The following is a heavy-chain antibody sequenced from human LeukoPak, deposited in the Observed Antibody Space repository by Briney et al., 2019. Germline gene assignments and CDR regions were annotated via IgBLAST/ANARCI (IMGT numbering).Heavy chain of an antibody. V-gene: IGHV3-23*05. Sequence: GGSLRLSRAASGFTFSRYDLSWVRQAPGKGLECVSTISRTVTTTYYADSVKGRFTISRDNSKNTLYLQMNDLRADDTAVYCCVKKGQADDDGKPDWGQGTLVTVSS. D-gene: IGHD1-1*01. CDR3: VKKGQADDDGKPD. CDR2: ISRTVTTT. CDR1: GFTFSRYD. J-gene: IGHJ4*02.